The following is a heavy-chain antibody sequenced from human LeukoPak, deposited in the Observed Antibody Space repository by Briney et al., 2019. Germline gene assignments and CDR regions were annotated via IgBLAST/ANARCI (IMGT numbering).Heavy chain of an antibody. CDR2: IYSGGST. D-gene: IGHD5-24*01. J-gene: IGHJ4*02. CDR3: TTREMARVY. V-gene: IGHV3-53*01. CDR1: GFTVSSNY. Sequence: GGSLRLSCAASGFTVSSNYMSWVRQAPGKELEWVSVIYSGGSTYYADSVKGRFTISRDNSKNTLYLQMNSLKTEDTAVYYCTTREMARVYWGQGTLVTVSS.